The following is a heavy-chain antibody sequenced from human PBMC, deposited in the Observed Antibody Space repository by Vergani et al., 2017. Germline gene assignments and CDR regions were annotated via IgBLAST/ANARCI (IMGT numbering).Heavy chain of an antibody. CDR1: GFIFSDHY. Sequence: EVQVVESGGGLVQPGGSLRRSCAASGFIFSDHYMDWVRQAPGKGLERVGRIRNKANDYTTQYAASVKGRFTISRDDSKSYLYLQMNSLQTEDTALYYCVRVKGSNWNDHLYDIWGQGTLVTVSS. CDR3: VRVKGSNWNDHLYDI. V-gene: IGHV3-72*01. J-gene: IGHJ3*02. D-gene: IGHD1-1*01. CDR2: IRNKANDYTT.